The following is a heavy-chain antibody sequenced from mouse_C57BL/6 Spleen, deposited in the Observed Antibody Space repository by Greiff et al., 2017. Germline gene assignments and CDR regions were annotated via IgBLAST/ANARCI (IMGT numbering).Heavy chain of an antibody. V-gene: IGHV1-59*01. CDR2: IDPSDSYT. D-gene: IGHD1-1*01. J-gene: IGHJ4*01. CDR1: GYTFTSYW. Sequence: QVQLQQSGAELVRPGTSVKLSCKASGYTFTSYWMHWVKQRPGQGLEWIGVIDPSDSYTNYNQKFKGKATLTVDTSSSTAYMQLSSLTSEDSAVYYCHYYGSSYDYYAMDYWGQGTSVTVSS. CDR3: HYYGSSYDYYAMDY.